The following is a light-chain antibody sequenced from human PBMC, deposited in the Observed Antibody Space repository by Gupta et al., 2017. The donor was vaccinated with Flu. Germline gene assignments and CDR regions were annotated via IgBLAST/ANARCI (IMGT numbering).Light chain of an antibody. CDR2: GAT. V-gene: IGKV1-39*01. Sequence: PSCLPASVADRVTISCRASERISIYLNWYQHKGGKAPKLMIYGATRLQRGIPTRFSGSASRTXTSHTIXRRQPEDFAPYCCQHGHCTPFTFGXGTKVDIK. CDR3: QHGHCTPFT. CDR1: ERISIY. J-gene: IGKJ3*01.